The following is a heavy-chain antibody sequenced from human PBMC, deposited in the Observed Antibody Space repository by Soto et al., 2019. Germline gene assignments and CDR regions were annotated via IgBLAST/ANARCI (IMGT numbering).Heavy chain of an antibody. CDR1: GGSISSGDYY. V-gene: IGHV4-30-4*01. Sequence: SETLSLTCTVSGGSISSGDYYWSWIRQLPGKGLEWIGYIYYSGSTYYNPSLKSRVTISVDTSKNQFSLKLSSVTAADTAVYYCARATIMVRGVIDWFDPWGQGTLVTVSS. D-gene: IGHD3-10*01. CDR2: IYYSGST. CDR3: ARATIMVRGVIDWFDP. J-gene: IGHJ5*02.